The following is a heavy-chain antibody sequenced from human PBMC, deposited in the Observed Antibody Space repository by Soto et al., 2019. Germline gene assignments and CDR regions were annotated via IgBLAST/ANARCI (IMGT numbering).Heavy chain of an antibody. J-gene: IGHJ4*02. Sequence: QVRLVESGGDLVKPGGSLRLSCAASEFTFTDYYMSWIRQAPGKGLEWVSYISTNGAYTNYADSVKGRFTISRDNAKNSLYLQLNSLRAEDTAVYYCAKGQYYFDNWGQGTLVTVSS. V-gene: IGHV3-11*05. D-gene: IGHD6-19*01. CDR1: EFTFTDYY. CDR3: AKGQYYFDN. CDR2: ISTNGAYT.